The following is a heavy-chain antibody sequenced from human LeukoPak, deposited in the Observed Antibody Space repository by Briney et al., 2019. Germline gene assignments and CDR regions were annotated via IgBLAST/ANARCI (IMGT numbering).Heavy chain of an antibody. CDR2: ISDTGGRT. J-gene: IGHJ5*02. CDR1: GFTFTDSA. D-gene: IGHD3-3*01. V-gene: IGHV3-23*01. CDR3: AKGGQDFDFWRFDL. Sequence: GGSLRLSCAASGFTFTDSAVSRVRHSPGEGLKWVSSISDTGGRTYYADSVKGRFTITRDNSRNTVTLQMNSLGAGDTARYFCAKGGQDFDFWRFDLRGQGILVIVSS.